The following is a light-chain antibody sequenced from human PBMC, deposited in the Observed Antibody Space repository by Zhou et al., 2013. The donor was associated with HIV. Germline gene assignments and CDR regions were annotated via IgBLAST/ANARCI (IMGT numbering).Light chain of an antibody. Sequence: AIRMTQSPSSLSASTGDRVTITCRASQGISSYLAWYQQKPGKAPKRLIYAASSLQSGVPSRFSGSGSGTEFTLTISSLQPEDFATYYCQQLNSYPYTFGQGTKLEIK. CDR3: QQLNSYPYT. CDR2: AAS. CDR1: QGISSY. J-gene: IGKJ2*01. V-gene: IGKV1-8*01.